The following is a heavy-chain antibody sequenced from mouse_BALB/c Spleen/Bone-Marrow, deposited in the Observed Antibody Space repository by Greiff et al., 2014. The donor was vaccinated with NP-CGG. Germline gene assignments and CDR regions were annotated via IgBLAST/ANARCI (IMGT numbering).Heavy chain of an antibody. CDR1: GFSLTSYG. J-gene: IGHJ2*01. CDR3: ARYYYGFLDY. D-gene: IGHD1-2*01. Sequence: QVQLQQPGPGLVAPSQSLSITCTVSGFSLTSYGVHWVRQPPGKGLEWLGVIWAGGSTNYNSTLMSRLSISKDNSKSQVFLKMNSLQTDDKAMYYCARYYYGFLDYWGQGTTLTVSS. V-gene: IGHV2-9*02. CDR2: IWAGGST.